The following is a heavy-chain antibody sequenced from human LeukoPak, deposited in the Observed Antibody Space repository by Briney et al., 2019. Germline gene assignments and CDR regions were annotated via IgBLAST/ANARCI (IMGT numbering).Heavy chain of an antibody. V-gene: IGHV3-48*01. J-gene: IGHJ4*02. CDR2: ISSSSSTI. CDR3: AKEGTDSSGYYYGYFDY. CDR1: GFTFSSYS. D-gene: IGHD3-22*01. Sequence: GGSLRLSCAASGFTFSSYSMNWVRQAPGKGLEWVSYISSSSSTIYYADSVKGRFTISRDNAKNLLYLQMNSLRAEDTAVYYCAKEGTDSSGYYYGYFDYWGQGTLVTVSS.